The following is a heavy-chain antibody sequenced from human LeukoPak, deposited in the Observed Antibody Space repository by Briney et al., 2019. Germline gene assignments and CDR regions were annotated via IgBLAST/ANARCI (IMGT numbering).Heavy chain of an antibody. CDR3: AKDLGYCSGTSCYWDC. V-gene: IGHV3-23*01. D-gene: IGHD2-2*01. CDR2: ISGSGDST. Sequence: PGGSLRLSCAASGFTFSSFAMSWVRQAPGKGLEWVSAISGSGDSTYYADSEKGRFTISRDNSKNTLYLQMNSLRAEDTAVYYCAKDLGYCSGTSCYWDCWGQGTLVTVSS. CDR1: GFTFSSFA. J-gene: IGHJ4*02.